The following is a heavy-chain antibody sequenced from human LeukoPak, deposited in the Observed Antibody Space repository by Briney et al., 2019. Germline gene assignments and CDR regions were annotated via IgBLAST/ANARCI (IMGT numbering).Heavy chain of an antibody. D-gene: IGHD6-13*01. CDR1: GGSISSGGYS. CDR3: ARGDSSSWAFDY. CDR2: IYHSGST. V-gene: IGHV4-30-2*01. Sequence: SETLSLTCAVSGGSISSGGYSWSWIRQPPGKGLEWIGYIYHSGSTYYNPSLKSRVTISVDRSKNQFSLKLSSVTAAGTAVYYCARGDSSSWAFDYWGQGTLVTVSS. J-gene: IGHJ4*02.